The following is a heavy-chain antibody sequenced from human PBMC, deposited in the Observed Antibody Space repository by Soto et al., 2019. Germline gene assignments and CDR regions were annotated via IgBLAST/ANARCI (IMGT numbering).Heavy chain of an antibody. V-gene: IGHV4-4*07. Sequence: QVQQLESGPGLVKPWDTLSLTCTVSGAYISDFSWSWIRQPAGKGLEWIGRITVNGNTQYNPSFRSRVSMSMDTYRTQFSLNLQSATAADTALYYCARESVENWTYEAHWGQGTLVTVSS. CDR2: ITVNGNT. D-gene: IGHD1-7*01. J-gene: IGHJ1*01. CDR1: GAYISDFS. CDR3: ARESVENWTYEAH.